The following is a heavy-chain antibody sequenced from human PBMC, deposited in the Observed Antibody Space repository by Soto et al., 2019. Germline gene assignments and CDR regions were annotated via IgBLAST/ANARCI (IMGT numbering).Heavy chain of an antibody. CDR2: ISYDGSNK. D-gene: IGHD5-18*01. Sequence: QVQLVESGGGVVQPGRSLRLSCAASGFTFSSYAMHWVRQAPGKGLEWVAVISYDGSNKHYPDSVKGRFTISKDNSKNXLYRQMSSLRAEDTAVNYCARGRRSTAVVWDDAFDIWGQGTMVTVSS. CDR1: GFTFSSYA. V-gene: IGHV3-30-3*01. CDR3: ARGRRSTAVVWDDAFDI. J-gene: IGHJ3*02.